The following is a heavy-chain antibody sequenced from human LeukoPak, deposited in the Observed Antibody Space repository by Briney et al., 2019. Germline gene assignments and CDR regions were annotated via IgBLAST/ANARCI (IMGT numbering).Heavy chain of an antibody. D-gene: IGHD6-6*01. CDR3: ARGLLNVTARPSVKAFDI. V-gene: IGHV1-2*02. Sequence: GASVKVSCKASGYTFTGYYMHWVRQAPGQGLEWMGWINPNSGGTNYAQKFQGRVTMTRDTSISTAYMELSRLRSDDTAVYYCARGLLNVTARPSVKAFDIWGQGTMVTVSS. CDR2: INPNSGGT. J-gene: IGHJ3*02. CDR1: GYTFTGYY.